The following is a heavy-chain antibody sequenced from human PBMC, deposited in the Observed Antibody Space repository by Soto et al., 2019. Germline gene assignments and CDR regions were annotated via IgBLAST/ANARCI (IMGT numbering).Heavy chain of an antibody. CDR3: ARGVYFSLNYYTGPSAFDI. D-gene: IGHD3-3*01. CDR1: GGTLSDHG. CDR2: TIPVFNTA. J-gene: IGHJ3*02. V-gene: IGHV1-69*06. Sequence: SVKVSCKASGGTLSDHGVAWLRQAPGQGLEWMGGTIPVFNTAKYAQKFQGRVTVTADKFTNIAYMELSSLRSEDTAFYFCARGVYFSLNYYTGPSAFDICCQATMVTVS.